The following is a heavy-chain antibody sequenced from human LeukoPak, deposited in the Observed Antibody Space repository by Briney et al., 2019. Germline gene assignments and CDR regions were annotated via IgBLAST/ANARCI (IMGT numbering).Heavy chain of an antibody. CDR3: ARGAEEYCSGGSCYTAVMDV. CDR1: GGTFSSYA. J-gene: IGHJ6*04. V-gene: IGHV1-18*01. CDR2: ISAYNGNT. Sequence: ASVKVSCKASGGTFSSYAISWVRQAPGQGLEWMGWISAYNGNTNYAQKLQGRVTMTTDTSTSTAYMELRSLRSDDTAVYYCARGAEEYCSGGSCYTAVMDVWGKGTTVTISS. D-gene: IGHD2-15*01.